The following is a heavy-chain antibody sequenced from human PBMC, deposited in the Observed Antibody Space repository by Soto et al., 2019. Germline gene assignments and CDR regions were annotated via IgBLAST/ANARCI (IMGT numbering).Heavy chain of an antibody. D-gene: IGHD6-13*01. J-gene: IGHJ6*02. Sequence: QVQLVQSGAEVKKPGASVKVSCKASGYTFTSYGISWVRQAPGQGLEWMGWISAYNGNTNYAQKLQGRVTMTTDTSTSTAYMELRSLRSDETAVYYCARDSGYSSSWYQYYYGMDVWGQGTTVTVSS. CDR3: ARDSGYSSSWYQYYYGMDV. CDR1: GYTFTSYG. CDR2: ISAYNGNT. V-gene: IGHV1-18*01.